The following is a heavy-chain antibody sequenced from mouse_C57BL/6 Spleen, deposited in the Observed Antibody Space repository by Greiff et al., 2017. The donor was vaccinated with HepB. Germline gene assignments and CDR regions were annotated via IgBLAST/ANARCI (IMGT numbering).Heavy chain of an antibody. CDR3: ARKRDYGSSYDWFAY. CDR2: IDPSDSYT. CDR1: GYTFTSYW. D-gene: IGHD1-1*01. V-gene: IGHV1-69*01. J-gene: IGHJ3*01. Sequence: QVQLQQPGAELVMPGASVKLSCKASGYTFTSYWMHWVKQRPGQGLEWIGEIDPSDSYTNYNQKFKGKSTLTVDKSSSTAYMQLSSLTSEDSVVYYCARKRDYGSSYDWFAYWGQGTLVTVSA.